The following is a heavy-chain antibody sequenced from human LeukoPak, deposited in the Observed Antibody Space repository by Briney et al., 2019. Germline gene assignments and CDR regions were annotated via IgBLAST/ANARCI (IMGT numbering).Heavy chain of an antibody. V-gene: IGHV3-7*01. CDR3: ARDKAVGPTLLDY. CDR2: IKQDGSEI. J-gene: IGHJ4*02. CDR1: GFTFSSYW. D-gene: IGHD1-26*01. Sequence: GGSLRLSCAASGFTFSSYWMSWVRQAPGKGLEWVANIKQDGSEIYYVDSVKGRFTIPRDNAKNSLYLQMNSLRAEDTAVYYCARDKAVGPTLLDYWGQGTLVTVSS.